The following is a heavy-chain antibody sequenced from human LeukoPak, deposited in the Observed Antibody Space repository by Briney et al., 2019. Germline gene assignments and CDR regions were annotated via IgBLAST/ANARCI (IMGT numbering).Heavy chain of an antibody. CDR3: ARKDWYYDSSGYYYYFDY. D-gene: IGHD3-22*01. CDR1: GFTFSSYW. Sequence: GGSLRLSCAASGFTFSSYWMSWVRQAPGKGLEWVANIKQDGSEKYYVDSVKGRFTISRDNAKNSLYLQMNSLRAEDTAVYYCARKDWYYDSSGYYYYFDYWGQGTLVTVSS. V-gene: IGHV3-7*01. CDR2: IKQDGSEK. J-gene: IGHJ4*02.